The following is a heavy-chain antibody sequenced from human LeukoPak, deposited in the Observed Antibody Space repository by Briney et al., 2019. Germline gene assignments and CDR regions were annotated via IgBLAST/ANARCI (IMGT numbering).Heavy chain of an antibody. V-gene: IGHV3-7*01. CDR3: VTGSGSN. Sequence: GGSLRLSCAASGFSFNTYGMSWVRQAPGKGLEWVAYIKQGGSETYYVDSVKGRFTISRDDAKHSLDLQMNSLRAEDTALYYCVTGSGSNWGQGTLVTVSS. J-gene: IGHJ4*02. CDR1: GFSFNTYG. CDR2: IKQGGSET. D-gene: IGHD1-26*01.